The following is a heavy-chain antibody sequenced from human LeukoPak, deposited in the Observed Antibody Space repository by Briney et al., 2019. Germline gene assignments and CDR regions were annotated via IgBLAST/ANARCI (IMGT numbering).Heavy chain of an antibody. CDR3: ASIKYYCGSGNHDY. Sequence: SETLSLTCTVSGGSISSSSYYWGWIRQPPGKGLEWIGSIYYSGSTYYNPSLKSRVTISVDTSKNQFSLKLSSVTAADTAVYYCASIKYYCGSGNHDYWGQGTLVTVSS. CDR2: IYYSGST. D-gene: IGHD3-10*01. J-gene: IGHJ4*02. CDR1: GGSISSSSYY. V-gene: IGHV4-39*01.